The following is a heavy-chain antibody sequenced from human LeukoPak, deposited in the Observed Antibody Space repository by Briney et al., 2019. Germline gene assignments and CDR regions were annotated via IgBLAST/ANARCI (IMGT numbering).Heavy chain of an antibody. CDR2: IWYDGSNG. J-gene: IGHJ4*02. V-gene: IGHV3-33*01. Sequence: GGSLRVSCAASGFSLSNYAMHWVRQTPGKGLDWVAVIWYDGSNGYYSEFVKGRFAISRDTSRNTLYLQMNNVRAEDTAVYFCARDPGLRLDSWGQGTLVTVS. D-gene: IGHD3-3*01. CDR1: GFSLSNYA. CDR3: ARDPGLRLDS.